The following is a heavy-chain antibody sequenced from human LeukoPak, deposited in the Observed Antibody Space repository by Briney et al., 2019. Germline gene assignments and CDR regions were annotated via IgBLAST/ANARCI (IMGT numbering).Heavy chain of an antibody. Sequence: GGSLRLSCAASGFTFSSYGMHWVRQAPGKGLEWVAFIRHDGSNKYNADSVKGRFTISRDNSKNTLYLQMNSLRAEDTAVYYCAKGGEYQLLYFYYMDVWGKGTTVAISS. J-gene: IGHJ6*03. CDR2: IRHDGSNK. CDR1: GFTFSSYG. V-gene: IGHV3-30*02. D-gene: IGHD2-2*01. CDR3: AKGGEYQLLYFYYMDV.